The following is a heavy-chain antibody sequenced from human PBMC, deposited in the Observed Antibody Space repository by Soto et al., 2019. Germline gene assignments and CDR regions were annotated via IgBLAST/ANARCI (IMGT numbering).Heavy chain of an antibody. D-gene: IGHD6-13*01. CDR2: ISSSSDYI. V-gene: IGHV3-21*06. CDR1: GFTFTSYT. J-gene: IGHJ4*02. CDR3: ARARVYATGPLDF. Sequence: LRLSCTASGFTFTSYTMNWVRQAPGKGLEWVSSISSSSDYIYYADSMKGRVTISRDNAKNSLFLDMNSLTGEDTAVYYCARARVYATGPLDFWGQGTLVTVSS.